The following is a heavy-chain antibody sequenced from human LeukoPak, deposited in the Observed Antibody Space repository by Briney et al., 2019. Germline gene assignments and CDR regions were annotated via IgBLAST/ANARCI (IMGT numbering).Heavy chain of an antibody. V-gene: IGHV3-9*01. D-gene: IGHD1-14*01. CDR2: ISWNSGSI. CDR1: GFTFSRYW. Sequence: GGSLRLSCAASGFTFSRYWMHWVRQAPGKGLEWVSGISWNSGSIGYADSVKGRFTISRDNAKNSLYLQMNSLRAEDTALYYCAKVTPRSQPSAFDIWGQGTMVTVSS. J-gene: IGHJ3*02. CDR3: AKVTPRSQPSAFDI.